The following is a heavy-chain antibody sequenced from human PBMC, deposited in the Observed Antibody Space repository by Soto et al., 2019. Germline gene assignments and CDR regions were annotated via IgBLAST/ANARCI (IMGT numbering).Heavy chain of an antibody. J-gene: IGHJ5*02. D-gene: IGHD6-13*01. V-gene: IGHV4-31*03. Sequence: QVQLQESGPGLVKPSQTLSLTCTVSGGSISSGGYYWSWIRQHPGKGLEWIGYIYYSGSTYYNPSLKSRVTISVDTSKNKFSLTLSSVTAADTAVYYCAASSSWAHTGFDPWGQGTLVTVSS. CDR2: IYYSGST. CDR3: AASSSWAHTGFDP. CDR1: GGSISSGGYY.